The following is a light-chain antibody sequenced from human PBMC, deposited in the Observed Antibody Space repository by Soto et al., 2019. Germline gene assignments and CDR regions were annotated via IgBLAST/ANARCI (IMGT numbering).Light chain of an antibody. CDR3: QQYHNWPYT. J-gene: IGKJ2*01. CDR1: QRVSSN. CDR2: GAS. Sequence: EIVMTQSPATLSVSPGERATLSCRASQRVSSNLAGYQQSPGQAPRLLISGASTRATGLPARFSGRKSGTEFTLTISSLQSEDFAVYFCQQYHNWPYTFGQGTNLEMK. V-gene: IGKV3-15*01.